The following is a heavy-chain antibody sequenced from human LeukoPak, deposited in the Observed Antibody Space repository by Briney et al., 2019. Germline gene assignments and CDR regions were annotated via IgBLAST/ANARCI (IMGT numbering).Heavy chain of an antibody. J-gene: IGHJ4*02. CDR3: ARGVPRYCSSTSCYVSGFDY. CDR2: INHSGST. Sequence: SETLSLTCAVYGGSFSGYYWSWIRQPPGKGLEWIGEINHSGSTNYNPSLKSRVTISVDTSKNQFSLKLSSVTAADTAVYYCARGVPRYCSSTSCYVSGFDYWGQGTLVTVSS. D-gene: IGHD2-2*01. CDR1: GGSFSGYY. V-gene: IGHV4-34*01.